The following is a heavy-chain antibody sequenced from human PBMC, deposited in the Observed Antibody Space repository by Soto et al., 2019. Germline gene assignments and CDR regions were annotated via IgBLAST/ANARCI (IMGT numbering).Heavy chain of an antibody. V-gene: IGHV3-23*01. D-gene: IGHD6-19*01. J-gene: IGHJ4*02. CDR1: GFTFPNCA. Sequence: EVQLLESGGGLVQPGGSLRLSCAASGFTFPNCAMSWVRQAPGKGLEWVSTISGSGGGTYYTDSVKGRFTISRDNSKNTLFLQMHSLRAEDTAVYYCATPPYWYSSGWYVGFDYWGQGTLVTVSS. CDR2: ISGSGGGT. CDR3: ATPPYWYSSGWYVGFDY.